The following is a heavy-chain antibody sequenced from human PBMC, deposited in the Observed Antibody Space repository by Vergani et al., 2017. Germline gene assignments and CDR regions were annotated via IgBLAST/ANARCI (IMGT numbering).Heavy chain of an antibody. CDR2: ISARYPST. CDR3: ARDGGLCSGGSCFLNYYYGMDV. V-gene: IGHV3-23*01. Sequence: EVQLLQSGGGVIQPGGSVRLSCAASGFTFSACPMTWVRQAPGKGLEWVSAISARYPSTYYADSVKGRFTISRDNAKNSLYLQMNSLRAEDTAVYYCARDGGLCSGGSCFLNYYYGMDVWGQGTTVTVSS. J-gene: IGHJ6*02. CDR1: GFTFSACP. D-gene: IGHD2-15*01.